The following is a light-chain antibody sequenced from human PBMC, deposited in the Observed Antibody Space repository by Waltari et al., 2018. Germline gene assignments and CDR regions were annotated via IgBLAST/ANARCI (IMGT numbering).Light chain of an antibody. CDR1: SSNIGSNY. CDR3: STWDDSLSGPV. V-gene: IGLV1-47*01. CDR2: RNN. J-gene: IGLJ2*01. Sequence: QSVLTQPPSASGTPGQRVSISCSGSSSNIGSNYVYWYQQRPGTAPKLLIYRNNQRPSGVPGRFSGSKSGTSASLAISGLRSEDEADYYCSTWDDSLSGPVFGGGTKLTVL.